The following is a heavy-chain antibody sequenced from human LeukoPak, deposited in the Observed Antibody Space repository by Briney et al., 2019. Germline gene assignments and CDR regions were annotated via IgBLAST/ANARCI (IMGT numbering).Heavy chain of an antibody. CDR2: TNTVGSNS. Sequence: GGSLRLSCAASGFTFSSYWMHWVRQAPGKGLVWVSRTNTVGSNSNYADSVKGRFTISRDNAKNTLYLQMDILRDEDTAVYYCARGPTSRNYFDYWGQGTLVTVSS. CDR3: ARGPTSRNYFDY. CDR1: GFTFSSYW. J-gene: IGHJ4*02. V-gene: IGHV3-74*01. D-gene: IGHD1-26*01.